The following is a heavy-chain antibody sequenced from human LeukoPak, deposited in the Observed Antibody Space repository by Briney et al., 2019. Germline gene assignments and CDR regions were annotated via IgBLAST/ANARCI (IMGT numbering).Heavy chain of an antibody. CDR3: ARDLVAVAGRGRFDY. Sequence: ASVKVSCKASGYTFTSYYMHWVRQAPGQGLEWMGIINPSGGSTSYAQKFQGRVTMTRDTSTSTVYMELSSLRSEDTAVYYCARDLVAVAGRGRFDYWGQGTLVTVSS. J-gene: IGHJ4*02. CDR2: INPSGGST. V-gene: IGHV1-46*01. CDR1: GYTFTSYY. D-gene: IGHD6-19*01.